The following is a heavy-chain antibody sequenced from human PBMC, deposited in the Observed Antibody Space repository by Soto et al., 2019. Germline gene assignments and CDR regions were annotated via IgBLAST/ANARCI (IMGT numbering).Heavy chain of an antibody. CDR3: ARGVTIFGVVRGMFDP. D-gene: IGHD3-3*01. CDR1: GITFSSHA. Sequence: VQLLESGGDLVHPGGSQRLSCAASGITFSSHAMSWVRQAPGKGLEWIGYIYYSGSTYYNPSLKSRVTISVDTSKNQFSLKLSSVTAADTAVYYCARGVTIFGVVRGMFDPWGQGTLVTVSS. J-gene: IGHJ5*02. V-gene: IGHV4-31*02. CDR2: IYYSGST.